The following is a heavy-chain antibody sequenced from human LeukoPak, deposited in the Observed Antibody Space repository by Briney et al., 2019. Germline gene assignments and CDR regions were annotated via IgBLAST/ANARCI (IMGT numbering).Heavy chain of an antibody. CDR1: GGSISSGSYY. CDR2: IYTSGST. CDR3: ARTELGYCTVTGCPLES. J-gene: IGHJ4*02. V-gene: IGHV4-61*02. Sequence: PSETLSLTCTVSGGSISSGSYYWSWIRQPAGKGLEWIGRIYTSGSTNYNPSLKSRVTISVDTSKNQFSLNLRSVTAADTALYFCARTELGYCTVTGCPLESWGQGTLVTVSS. D-gene: IGHD2-8*02.